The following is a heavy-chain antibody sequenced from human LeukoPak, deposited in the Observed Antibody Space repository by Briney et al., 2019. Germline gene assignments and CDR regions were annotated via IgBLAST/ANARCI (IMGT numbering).Heavy chain of an antibody. V-gene: IGHV1-18*01. CDR3: ARAGAPYYYGMDV. Sequence: GASVKVSCKASGYTFTSYGISWVRQAPGQGLEWMGWISAYNGNTNYAQKLQGRVTMTTDTSTSTAYMELRSLRSEDTAVYYCARAGAPYYYGMDVWGQGTTVTVSS. CDR1: GYTFTSYG. CDR2: ISAYNGNT. D-gene: IGHD1-26*01. J-gene: IGHJ6*02.